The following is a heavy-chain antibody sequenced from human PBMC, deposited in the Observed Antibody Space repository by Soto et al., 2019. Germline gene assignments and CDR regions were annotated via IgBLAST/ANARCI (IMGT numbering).Heavy chain of an antibody. J-gene: IGHJ4*02. CDR2: IGGRGGNA. Sequence: VGSLRLSCAASGFTFNDYAINWVRQLPGRGLEYVSGIGGRGGNAFYADSMKGRFIISRDNSKNTVYLQMNNLRVDDSAMYYCAKARDSADFAGSFDSWGQGTLLTVSS. D-gene: IGHD2-15*01. CDR1: GFTFNDYA. V-gene: IGHV3-23*01. CDR3: AKARDSADFAGSFDS.